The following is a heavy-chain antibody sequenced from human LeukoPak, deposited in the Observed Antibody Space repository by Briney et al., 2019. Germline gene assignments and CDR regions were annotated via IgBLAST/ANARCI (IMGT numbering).Heavy chain of an antibody. CDR2: IYYSGST. V-gene: IGHV4-59*08. CDR1: GGSISSYY. CDR3: AVYGSGSDRKFDY. D-gene: IGHD3-10*01. J-gene: IGHJ4*02. Sequence: SETLSLTCTVSGGSISSYYWSWIRQPPGKGLEWIGYIYYSGSTNYNPSLKSRVTISVDTSKNQFSLKLSSVTAADTAVYYCAVYGSGSDRKFDYWGQGTLVTVSS.